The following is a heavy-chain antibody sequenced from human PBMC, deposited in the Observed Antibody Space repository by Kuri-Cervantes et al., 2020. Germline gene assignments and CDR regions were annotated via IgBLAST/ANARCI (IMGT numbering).Heavy chain of an antibody. CDR2: INHSGST. J-gene: IGHJ6*02. D-gene: IGHD3-9*01. CDR3: ARFVRGDILTGYYRRHGMDV. CDR1: GGSFSGYY. V-gene: IGHV4-34*01. Sequence: SETLSLTCAVYGGSFSGYYWSRIRQSPGKGLEWIGEINHSGSTNYNPSPKSRVTISVDKSKNQFSLKLSSVTAADTAVYYCARFVRGDILTGYYRRHGMDVWGQGTTVTVSS.